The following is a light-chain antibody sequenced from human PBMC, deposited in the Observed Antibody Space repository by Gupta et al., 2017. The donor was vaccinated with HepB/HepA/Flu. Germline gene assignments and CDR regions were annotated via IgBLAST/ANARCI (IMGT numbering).Light chain of an antibody. CDR2: GAS. CDR3: QQYYNWPPLT. CDR1: QSVNNK. J-gene: IGKJ4*01. Sequence: EIVMTQSPATLSVSPGERATLSCRASQSVNNKLAWYQQKHGQAPRLLIYGASTRATGIPASFSGSGSGTDFTLTISSLQSEEFAVYYCQQYYNWPPLTFGGGTKVEIK. V-gene: IGKV3-15*01.